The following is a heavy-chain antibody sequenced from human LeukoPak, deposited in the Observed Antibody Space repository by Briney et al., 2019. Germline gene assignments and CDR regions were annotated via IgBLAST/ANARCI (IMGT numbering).Heavy chain of an antibody. V-gene: IGHV1-69*01. CDR2: IIPIFGTA. Sequence: GSSVKVSCKASGGTFSSYAISWVRQAPGQGLEWMGGIIPIFGTANYAQKFQGRVTITADGSTSTAYMELSSLRSEDTAVYYCASLKLNGSGSYRFDYWGQGTLVTVSS. J-gene: IGHJ4*02. CDR1: GGTFSSYA. CDR3: ASLKLNGSGSYRFDY. D-gene: IGHD3-10*01.